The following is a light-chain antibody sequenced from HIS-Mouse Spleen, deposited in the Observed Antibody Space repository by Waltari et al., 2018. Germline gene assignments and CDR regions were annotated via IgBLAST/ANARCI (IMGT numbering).Light chain of an antibody. CDR3: QSADSSGTRV. CDR1: ALPRQY. CDR2: KDS. Sequence: SYELTQPPSVSVSPGQTARTTCSGDALPRQYAYWYQQQPGQAPVLVIYKDSERPSGIPERFSGSSSGTTVTLTISGVQAEDEADYYCQSADSSGTRVFGGGTKLTVL. V-gene: IGLV3-25*03. J-gene: IGLJ3*02.